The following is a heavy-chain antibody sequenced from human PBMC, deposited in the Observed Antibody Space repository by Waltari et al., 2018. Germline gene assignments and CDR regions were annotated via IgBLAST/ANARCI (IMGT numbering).Heavy chain of an antibody. D-gene: IGHD3-22*01. CDR3: AKGPDSSHYFSNWLDP. V-gene: IGHV3-30*02. CDR1: GFNFNNHG. J-gene: IGHJ5*02. CDR2: IEYDGYKK. Sequence: QAQLVESGGGVVQPGGSLRISCAASGFNFNNHGMHWVRQAPGKGPEWVALIEYDGYKKHYADAVKGRFTISRDNSKNTLYLQLSGLSREDTAVYSCAKGPDSSHYFSNWLDPWGQGTLVTVSS.